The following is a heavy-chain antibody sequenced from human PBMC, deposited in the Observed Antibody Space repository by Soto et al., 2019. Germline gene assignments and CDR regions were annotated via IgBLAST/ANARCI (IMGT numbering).Heavy chain of an antibody. V-gene: IGHV4-34*01. CDR1: GGSFSGYY. D-gene: IGHD3-10*01. J-gene: IGHJ4*02. CDR3: ARPAYYGSGSFYFDS. Sequence: SETLSLTCAVYGGSFSGYYWSWIRQPPGKGLEWIGEIYYSGTTYYNPSLKSRVTISVDTSKNQFSLKLSSVTVADTAVYYCARPAYYGSGSFYFDSWGQGTPVTVSS. CDR2: IYYSGTT.